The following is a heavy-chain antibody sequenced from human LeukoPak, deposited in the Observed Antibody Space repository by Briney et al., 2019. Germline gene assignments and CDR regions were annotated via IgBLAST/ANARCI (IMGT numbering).Heavy chain of an antibody. J-gene: IGHJ6*03. CDR2: VDHTGST. Sequence: SETLSLTCAVSDDSITMYDWTWIRQPPGKGLEWIGYVDHTGSTNFYPYLNGRVSISRDATKNLFFLRQRSGTAADTGVYFCARGRVSSSTWYSSYYYYFYMDVWGKGTTVTVSS. CDR3: ARGRVSSSTWYSSYYYYFYMDV. V-gene: IGHV4-59*01. D-gene: IGHD5-18*01. CDR1: DDSITMYD.